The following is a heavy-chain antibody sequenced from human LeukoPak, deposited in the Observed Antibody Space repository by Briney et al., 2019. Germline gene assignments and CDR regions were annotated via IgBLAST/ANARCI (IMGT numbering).Heavy chain of an antibody. V-gene: IGHV3-23*01. CDR1: GFTFSNFA. Sequence: GGSLRLSCVASGFTFSNFAMTWVRQAPGKGLEWVSGFSGTGGSTYYADSVKGRFTISRDNSKNTLYLQMNSLRAEDTAVYYCVGLGENYWGQGTLVTVSS. J-gene: IGHJ4*02. CDR2: FSGTGGST. CDR3: VGLGENY. D-gene: IGHD3-10*01.